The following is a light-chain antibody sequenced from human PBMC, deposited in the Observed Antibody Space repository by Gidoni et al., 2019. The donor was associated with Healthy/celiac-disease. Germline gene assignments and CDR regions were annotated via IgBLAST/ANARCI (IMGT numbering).Light chain of an antibody. Sequence: EFVLTQSPGPLSLSPGERATLSCRASQSVSSSYLAWYQQKPGQAPRLLIYGASSRATGIPDRFSGSGSGTDFTLTISRLEPEDFAVYYCQQYGSSRTFGQGTKVEIK. CDR1: QSVSSSY. J-gene: IGKJ1*01. V-gene: IGKV3-20*01. CDR3: QQYGSSRT. CDR2: GAS.